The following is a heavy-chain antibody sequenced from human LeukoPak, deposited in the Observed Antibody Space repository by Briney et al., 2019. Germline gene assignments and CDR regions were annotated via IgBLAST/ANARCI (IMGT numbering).Heavy chain of an antibody. V-gene: IGHV3-30-3*01. CDR1: GFEFTSYA. J-gene: IGHJ1*01. D-gene: IGHD3-16*01. CDR3: ARVRGGN. CDR2: ISHHGNSE. Sequence: GGSLRLSCAASGFEFTSYAMHWVRQSPGKGLEWVAVISHHGNSEYYADSVKGRFSISRDNARDTLYLQMNSLRVDDTAVYYCARVRGGNWGRGTLVTVSS.